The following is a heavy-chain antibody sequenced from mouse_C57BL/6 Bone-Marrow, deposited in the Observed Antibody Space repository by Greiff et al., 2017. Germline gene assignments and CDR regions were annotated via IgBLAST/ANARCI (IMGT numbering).Heavy chain of an antibody. Sequence: QVQLQQPGAELVKPGASVKMSCKASGYTFTSYWITWVKQRPGQGLEWIGHIYPTSGHTNYNEKFKSKAILSGDTSSNTAYMQLSSLTSEDSAVYYCARAGQLERGFDYWGQGTTLTVSS. D-gene: IGHD4-1*02. CDR2: IYPTSGHT. J-gene: IGHJ2*01. V-gene: IGHV1-55*01. CDR3: ARAGQLERGFDY. CDR1: GYTFTSYW.